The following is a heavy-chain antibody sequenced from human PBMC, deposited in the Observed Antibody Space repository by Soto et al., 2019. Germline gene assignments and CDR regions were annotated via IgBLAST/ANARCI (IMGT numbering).Heavy chain of an antibody. CDR2: INAGNGNT. CDR1: GYTFTSYA. J-gene: IGHJ5*02. CDR3: AREFGYCSSTRCHDSNWFDP. D-gene: IGHD2-2*03. V-gene: IGHV1-3*01. Sequence: ASVKVSCKASGYTFTSYAMHWVRQAPGQRLEWMGWINAGNGNTKYSQKFQGRVTITRDTSASTAYMELSSLRSEDTAVYYCAREFGYCSSTRCHDSNWFDPWGQGTLVTVSS.